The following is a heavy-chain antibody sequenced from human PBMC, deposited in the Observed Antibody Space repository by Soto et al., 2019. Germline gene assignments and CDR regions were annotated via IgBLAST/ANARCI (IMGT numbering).Heavy chain of an antibody. J-gene: IGHJ4*02. Sequence: QVRLYQWGVGLLKPSETLSLTCTLSGGSLSGFYWSWIRQPPGKGLEWIGEINDGGNAKYNPTLKSRVTISMDTSKNQFSLNLPSVTAADTAVYFCSSRRNWGQGTLVTVSS. V-gene: IGHV4-34*01. CDR1: GGSLSGFY. CDR3: SSRRN. CDR2: INDGGNA.